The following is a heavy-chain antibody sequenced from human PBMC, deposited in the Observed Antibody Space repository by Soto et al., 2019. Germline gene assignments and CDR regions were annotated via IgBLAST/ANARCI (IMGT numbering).Heavy chain of an antibody. CDR3: ARHGAHSSSWYFYYYYGMDV. J-gene: IGHJ6*02. CDR1: GGSISSSSYY. V-gene: IGHV4-39*01. D-gene: IGHD6-13*01. CDR2: IYYSGST. Sequence: QLQLQESGPGLVKPSETLSLTCTVSGGSISSSSYYWGWIRQPPGKGLEWIGSIYYSGSTYYNPSLKSRVPLSVDTSKNQFSLKLSSVTAEDTAVYYCARHGAHSSSWYFYYYYGMDVWGQGTTVTVSS.